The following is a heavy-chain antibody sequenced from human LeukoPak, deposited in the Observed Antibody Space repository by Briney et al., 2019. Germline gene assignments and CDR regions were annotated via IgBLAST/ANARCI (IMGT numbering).Heavy chain of an antibody. J-gene: IGHJ6*03. CDR3: ARGPITISVSMDV. CDR2: INHSGST. Sequence: SETLSLTCAVYGGSFSGYYWSWIRQPPGKGLEWIGEINHSGSTNYNPSLKSRVTISVDTSKNQFSLKLSSVTAADTAVYYCARGPITISVSMDVWGKGTTVTASS. CDR1: GGSFSGYY. V-gene: IGHV4-34*01. D-gene: IGHD3-3*01.